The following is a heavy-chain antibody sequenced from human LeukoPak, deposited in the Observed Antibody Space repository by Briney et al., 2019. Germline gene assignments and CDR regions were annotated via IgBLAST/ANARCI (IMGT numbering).Heavy chain of an antibody. CDR3: ARGFRIQSHDYGPYYYMDV. CDR1: GYTFTRSV. V-gene: IGHV1-8*01. Sequence: ASLKVSSGHSGYTFTRSVIKSVRQATGQGLEWMGWMNPNSGNTGYAQNFQGRVIMTRNTSIATAYMELTSLKSEDTAVYYCARGFRIQSHDYGPYYYMDVWGKGTTVTVSS. CDR2: MNPNSGNT. D-gene: IGHD4-17*01. J-gene: IGHJ6*03.